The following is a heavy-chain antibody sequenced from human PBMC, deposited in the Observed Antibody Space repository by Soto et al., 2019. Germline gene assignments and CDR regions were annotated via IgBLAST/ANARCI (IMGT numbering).Heavy chain of an antibody. CDR2: ISLSSGNI. J-gene: IGHJ2*01. V-gene: IGHV3-48*01. CDR1: GFSLSSYA. CDR3: ARDPSRGSEWARYLDL. Sequence: EVQLVESGGGLVQPGGSLRLSSAASGFSLSSYAMDWVRQAPGQGLEWVSYISLSSGNIHYADSVRVRFPVSRDNAKNSLYLQLTSLRAEDAAVYYCARDPSRGSEWARYLDLWGRGTLVTVSS. D-gene: IGHD1-26*01.